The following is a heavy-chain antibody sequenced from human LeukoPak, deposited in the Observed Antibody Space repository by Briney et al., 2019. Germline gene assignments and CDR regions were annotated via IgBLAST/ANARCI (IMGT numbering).Heavy chain of an antibody. CDR2: ISGSDGST. CDR1: GFTFSSYG. Sequence: QPGGSLRLSCAASGFTFSSYGMSWVRQAPGKGLEWVSAISGSDGSTYYADSVKGRFTISRDNSKNTLYLQMNSLRAEDTAFYYCARDRHDDYGDYWGQGTLVTVSS. J-gene: IGHJ4*02. V-gene: IGHV3-23*01. D-gene: IGHD3-3*01. CDR3: ARDRHDDYGDY.